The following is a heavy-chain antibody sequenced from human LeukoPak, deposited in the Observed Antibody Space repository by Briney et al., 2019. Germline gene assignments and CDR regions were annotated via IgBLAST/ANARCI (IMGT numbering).Heavy chain of an antibody. V-gene: IGHV3-73*01. D-gene: IGHD6-19*01. J-gene: IGHJ4*02. CDR2: IRSKAHSYAT. Sequence: PGGSLRLSCAASGFTFSGSAMHWVRQASGKGLEWVGRIRSKAHSYATAYAASVKGRFTISRDDSKNTAYLQMNSLKTEDTAVYYCTRLGYSSGADYWGQGTLVTVSS. CDR3: TRLGYSSGADY. CDR1: GFTFSGSA.